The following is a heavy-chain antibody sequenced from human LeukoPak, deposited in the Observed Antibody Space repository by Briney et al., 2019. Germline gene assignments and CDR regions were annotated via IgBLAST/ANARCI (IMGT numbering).Heavy chain of an antibody. Sequence: PSETLSLTCAVSGGSISSGGYSWSWIRQPPGKGLEWIGYIYHRGSTNYNPSLKSRVTISVDTSKNQFSLKLSSVTAADTAVYYCARKKRPPGIVGATSFPGAFDIWGQGTMVTVSS. D-gene: IGHD1-26*01. CDR1: GGSISSGGYS. V-gene: IGHV4-30-2*01. CDR2: IYHRGST. CDR3: ARKKRPPGIVGATSFPGAFDI. J-gene: IGHJ3*02.